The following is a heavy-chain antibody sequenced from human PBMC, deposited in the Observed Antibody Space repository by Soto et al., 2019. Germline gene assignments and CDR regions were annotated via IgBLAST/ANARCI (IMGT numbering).Heavy chain of an antibody. V-gene: IGHV3-30*18. CDR3: AKSPGMYYYDSSGYYHYDY. D-gene: IGHD3-22*01. CDR2: ISYDGNNK. J-gene: IGHJ4*02. CDR1: GFTFSSYG. Sequence: PGGSLRLSCAASGFTFSSYGMHWVRQAPGKGLDWVAVISYDGNNKYYVDSVKGRITISRDNSKNTLYLQMNSLRAEDTAVYYCAKSPGMYYYDSSGYYHYDYWGQGTLVTVSS.